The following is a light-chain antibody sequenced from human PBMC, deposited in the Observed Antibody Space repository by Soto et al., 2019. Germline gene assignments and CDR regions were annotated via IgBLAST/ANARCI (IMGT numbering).Light chain of an antibody. CDR1: QSVSSN. Sequence: EIVMTQSPATLSVSPGERATLSCRASQSVSSNLAWYQQKPGQAPRLLIYGASTRATGIPARFSGSGSGTEFTLTISSLQSGDVAVYYCQQYNNWPPGTYTFGQGTKLEIK. J-gene: IGKJ2*01. CDR2: GAS. V-gene: IGKV3-15*01. CDR3: QQYNNWPPGTYT.